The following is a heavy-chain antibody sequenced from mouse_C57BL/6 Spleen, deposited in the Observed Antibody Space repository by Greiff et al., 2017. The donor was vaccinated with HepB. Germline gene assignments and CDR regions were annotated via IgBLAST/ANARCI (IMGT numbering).Heavy chain of an antibody. V-gene: IGHV1-76*01. CDR3: ARLTTTVVDWYFDV. CDR1: GYTFTDYY. J-gene: IGHJ1*03. CDR2: IYPGSGNT. D-gene: IGHD1-1*01. Sequence: QVQLKQSGAELVRPGASVKLSCKASGYTFTDYYINWVKQRPGQGLEWIARIYPGSGNTYYNEKFKGKATLTAEKSSSTAYMQLSSLTSEDSAVYFCARLTTTVVDWYFDVWGTGTTVTVSS.